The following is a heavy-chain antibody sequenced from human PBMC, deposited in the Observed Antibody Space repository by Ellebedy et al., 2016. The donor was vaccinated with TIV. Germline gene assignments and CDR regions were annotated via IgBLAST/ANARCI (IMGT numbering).Heavy chain of an antibody. CDR1: GFPFTNAW. V-gene: IGHV3-15*01. CDR3: TTLQTH. CDR2: IKSVSDGGTT. Sequence: GESLKISXAASGFPFTNAWMSWVRQAPGKGLEWIGRIKSVSDGGTTEYAAPVKGRFTISRDDSKNTLYLQLDGLKTEDIAIYYCTTLQTHWGQGTLVTVSS. J-gene: IGHJ4*02.